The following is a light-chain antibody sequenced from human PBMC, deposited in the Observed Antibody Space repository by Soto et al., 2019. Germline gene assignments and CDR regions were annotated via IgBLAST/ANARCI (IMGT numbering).Light chain of an antibody. Sequence: QSALTQPASVSESPGQSITITCTGTSSDIGGYNYVSWYQQHPGKAPKLMIYGVTNRPSGVSNRFSGSKSGNTASLTISGLQAEDEADYYCSSYTSGATLYVFGTGTKLTVL. CDR2: GVT. J-gene: IGLJ1*01. CDR3: SSYTSGATLYV. CDR1: SSDIGGYNY. V-gene: IGLV2-14*01.